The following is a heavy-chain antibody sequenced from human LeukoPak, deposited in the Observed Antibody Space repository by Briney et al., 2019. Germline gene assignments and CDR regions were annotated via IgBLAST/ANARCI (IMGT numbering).Heavy chain of an antibody. J-gene: IGHJ6*02. D-gene: IGHD2-21*02. CDR2: ISSSGSTI. Sequence: GGSLRPSCAASGFTFSSYEMNWVRQAPGKGLEWVSYISSSGSTIYYADSVKGRFTISRDNAKNSLYLQMNSLRAEDTAVYYCARDVVVTGANYYYYYGMDVWGQGTTVTVSS. CDR3: ARDVVVTGANYYYYYGMDV. CDR1: GFTFSSYE. V-gene: IGHV3-48*03.